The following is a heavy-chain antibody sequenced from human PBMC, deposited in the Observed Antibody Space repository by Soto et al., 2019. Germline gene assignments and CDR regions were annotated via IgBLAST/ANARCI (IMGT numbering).Heavy chain of an antibody. V-gene: IGHV4-30-2*01. CDR2: IYHSGST. J-gene: IGHJ4*02. D-gene: IGHD3-16*02. CDR1: GGSISSGGYS. Sequence: QLQLQESGSGLVKPSQTLSLTCAVSGGSISSGGYSWSWIRQPPGKVLEWIGYIYHSGSTYYNPSLKSRVTISVDRSKNQFSLKLSSVTAADTAVYYCARGGDDYVWGSYRLKYFDYWGQGTLVTVSS. CDR3: ARGGDDYVWGSYRLKYFDY.